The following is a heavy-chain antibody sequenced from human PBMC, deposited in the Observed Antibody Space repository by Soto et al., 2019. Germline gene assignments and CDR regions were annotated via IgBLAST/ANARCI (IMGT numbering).Heavy chain of an antibody. CDR1: GGSISSYY. CDR2: VFYTGIT. J-gene: IGHJ4*02. CDR3: AKWGAAAGTT. D-gene: IGHD6-25*01. Sequence: AETLSLTCSASGGSISSYYWSLIRQPPGKGLEWIGYVFYTGITKYNPSFKSRATISGDTSRNQFSLNLMSVTAADTAVYYCAKWGAAAGTTWGQGIRVTVSS. V-gene: IGHV4-59*01.